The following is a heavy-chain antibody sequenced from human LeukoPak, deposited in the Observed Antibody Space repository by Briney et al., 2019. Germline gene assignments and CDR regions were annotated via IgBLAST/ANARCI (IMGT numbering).Heavy chain of an antibody. CDR3: ARVGYCSGGSCPSVLYYYYYYGMDV. D-gene: IGHD2-15*01. V-gene: IGHV1-2*02. CDR1: GYTFTGYY. CDR2: INPNSGGT. J-gene: IGHJ6*02. Sequence: ASVKVSCKASGYTFTGYYMLWVRQAPGQGLEWMGWINPNSGGTNYAQKFQGRVTMTRDTSISTAYMELSRLRSDDTAVYYCARVGYCSGGSCPSVLYYYYYYGMDVWGQGTTVTVSS.